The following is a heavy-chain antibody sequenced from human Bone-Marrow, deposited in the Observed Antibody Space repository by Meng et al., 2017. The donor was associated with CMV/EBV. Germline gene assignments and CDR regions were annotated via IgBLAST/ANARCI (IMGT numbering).Heavy chain of an antibody. V-gene: IGHV1-46*01. CDR1: GYTFTSYY. D-gene: IGHD6-13*01. J-gene: IGHJ4*02. CDR3: AINRGVDIAAAGTLGDD. Sequence: ASVKVSCKASGYTFTSYYMHWVRQAPGQGLEWMGIINPSGGSTSYAQKFQGRVTMTRDTSTSTVYMELISLGSEDTAVYYCAINRGVDIAAAGTLGDDWGQGTLVTVSS. CDR2: INPSGGST.